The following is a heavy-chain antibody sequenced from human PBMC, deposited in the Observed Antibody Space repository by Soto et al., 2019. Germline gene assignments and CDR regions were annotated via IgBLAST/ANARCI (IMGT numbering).Heavy chain of an antibody. J-gene: IGHJ3*01. D-gene: IGHD1-7*01. V-gene: IGHV3-74*01. Sequence: PGGSLRLSCAASEFTFRSYWMHWVRQSPGKGLVWVSRISGDGSSTNYADSVKGRFTISRDSAKNTVYLQIDSLRAEDTAVYYCARSLPGTYGAFDLWGQGTVVTVSS. CDR3: ARSLPGTYGAFDL. CDR2: ISGDGSST. CDR1: EFTFRSYW.